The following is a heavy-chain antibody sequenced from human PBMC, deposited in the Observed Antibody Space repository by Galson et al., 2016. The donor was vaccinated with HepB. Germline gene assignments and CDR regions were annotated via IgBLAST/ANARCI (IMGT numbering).Heavy chain of an antibody. V-gene: IGHV4-39*01. CDR1: GDSIRKFSYF. CDR3: ARRDTSWYDP. J-gene: IGHJ5*02. Sequence: ETLSLTCTVSGDSIRKFSYFWGWIRQPPGRGLESIGYIHYTGNTYYNPSLRGRVTMSIDTSKNEFSLNLTSVTAADTAVYFCARRDTSWYDPWGQGILGTASP. D-gene: IGHD2-2*01. CDR2: IHYTGNT.